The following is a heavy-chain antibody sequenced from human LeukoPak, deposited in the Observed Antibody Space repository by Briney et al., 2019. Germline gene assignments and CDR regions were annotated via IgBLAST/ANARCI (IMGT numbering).Heavy chain of an antibody. V-gene: IGHV3-23*01. CDR3: ARESYYYDSSGFINPPPYGMDV. J-gene: IGHJ6*02. D-gene: IGHD3-22*01. CDR1: GFTFSGYA. CDR2: ISGSGGST. Sequence: GGSLRLARAASGFTFSGYAMSWVGQAPGKGLERFAAISGSGGSTYYADSVKGRFTISRDNSKNTLYLQMNSLRAEDTAVYYCARESYYYDSSGFINPPPYGMDVWGQGTTVTVSS.